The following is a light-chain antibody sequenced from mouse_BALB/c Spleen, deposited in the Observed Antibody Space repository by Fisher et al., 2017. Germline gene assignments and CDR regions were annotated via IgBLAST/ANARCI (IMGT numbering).Light chain of an antibody. CDR2: STS. CDR3: HQWSSYRT. Sequence: IVLTQTPAIMSASPGEKVTLTCSASSSVSSSYLYWYQQKPGSSPKLWIYSTSNLASGVPARFSGSGSGTSYSLTISSVEAEDAADYYCHQWSSYRTFGGGTKLEIK. V-gene: IGKV4-79*01. CDR1: SSVSSSY. J-gene: IGKJ1*01.